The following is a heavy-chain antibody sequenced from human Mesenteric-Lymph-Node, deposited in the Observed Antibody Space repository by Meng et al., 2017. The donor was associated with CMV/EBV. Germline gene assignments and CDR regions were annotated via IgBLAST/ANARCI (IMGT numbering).Heavy chain of an antibody. Sequence: GESLKISCAASGFTLSSYWVHWVRQAPGKGLVWVSRINSDGSSTSYADSVKGRFTISRDNAKNTLYLQMNSLRAEDTAVYYCARGYCSSSSCYSRAFDIWGQGTMVTVSS. V-gene: IGHV3-74*01. D-gene: IGHD2-2*02. CDR3: ARGYCSSSSCYSRAFDI. CDR1: GFTLSSYW. J-gene: IGHJ3*02. CDR2: INSDGSST.